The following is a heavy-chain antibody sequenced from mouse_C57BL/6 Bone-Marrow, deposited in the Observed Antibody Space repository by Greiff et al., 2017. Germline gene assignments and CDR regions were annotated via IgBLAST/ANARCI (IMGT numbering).Heavy chain of an antibody. CDR3: ARAGVYYGSSLAWFAY. J-gene: IGHJ3*01. D-gene: IGHD1-1*01. CDR2: IDPSDSYT. V-gene: IGHV1-59*01. CDR1: GYTFTSYW. Sequence: QVQLQQPGAELVRPGTSVKLSCKASGYTFTSYWMHWVKQRPGQGLEWIGVIDPSDSYTNYNQKFKGKATVTGDTSSSTAYMQLSSLTSEDSAVYYCARAGVYYGSSLAWFAYWGQGTLVTVSA.